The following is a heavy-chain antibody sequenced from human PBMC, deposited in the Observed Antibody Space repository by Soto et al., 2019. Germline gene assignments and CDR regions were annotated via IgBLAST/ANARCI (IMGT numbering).Heavy chain of an antibody. CDR1: GFTFSSYW. CDR3: ARAEGEGTTIPGSWFDP. D-gene: IGHD1-7*01. V-gene: IGHV3-7*01. CDR2: IKQDGSEK. Sequence: GGSLRLSCAASGFTFSSYWMSWVRQAPGKGLEWVANIKQDGSEKYYVDSVKGRFTISRDNAKNSLYLQMNSLRAEDTAVYYCARAEGEGTTIPGSWFDPWGQGTLVTVSS. J-gene: IGHJ5*02.